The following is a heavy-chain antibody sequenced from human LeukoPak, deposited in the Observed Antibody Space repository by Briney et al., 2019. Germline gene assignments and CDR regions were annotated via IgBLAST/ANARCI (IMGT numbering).Heavy chain of an antibody. Sequence: ASVKVSCKASGYTFTSNYIHWVRQAPGQGLEWMGMIYPRDGSTSYAQKFQGRVTVTRDTSTSTVHMELSGLRSEDTAVYYCARDQEGFDYWGQGTLFTVSS. CDR2: IYPRDGST. V-gene: IGHV1-46*01. CDR1: GYTFTSNY. J-gene: IGHJ4*02. CDR3: ARDQEGFDY.